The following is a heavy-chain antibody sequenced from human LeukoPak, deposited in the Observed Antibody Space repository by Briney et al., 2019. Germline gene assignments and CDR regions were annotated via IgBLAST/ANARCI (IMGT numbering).Heavy chain of an antibody. J-gene: IGHJ4*02. CDR3: ARSRYGDNGY. CDR1: GGSFSGYY. V-gene: IGHV4-34*01. CDR2: INHSGST. D-gene: IGHD4-17*01. Sequence: PSETLSLTCAVYGGSFSGYYWSWIRQPPGKGLEWIGEINHSGSTNYNPSLKSRVTISVDTSKNQFSLKLSSVTAADTAVYYCARSRYGDNGYWGQRTLVTVSS.